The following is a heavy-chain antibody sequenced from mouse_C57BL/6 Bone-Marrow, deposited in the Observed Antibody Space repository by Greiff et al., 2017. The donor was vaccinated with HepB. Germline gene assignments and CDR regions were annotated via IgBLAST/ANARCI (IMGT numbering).Heavy chain of an antibody. J-gene: IGHJ1*03. CDR3: ARHSGSSDGGSYFDV. Sequence: VQLQESGPGLVQPSQSLSITCTVSGFSLTSYGVHWVRQSPGKGLEWLGVIWSGGSTDYNAAFISRLSISKENSKSQVFSKMNSLQADDTAIYYCARHSGSSDGGSYFDVWGTGTTLTVSS. V-gene: IGHV2-2*01. D-gene: IGHD1-1*01. CDR1: GFSLTSYG. CDR2: IWSGGST.